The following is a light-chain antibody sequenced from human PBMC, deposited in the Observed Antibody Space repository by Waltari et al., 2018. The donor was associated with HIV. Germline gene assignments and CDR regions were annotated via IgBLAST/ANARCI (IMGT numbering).Light chain of an antibody. V-gene: IGLV1-40*01. CDR2: GDS. CDR3: QSYDNHLSGLWV. Sequence: SVLTQPPSVSGAPVQWVTISCTGNNSNIGAGYDVNWYRQFPGSAPELVVYGDSIRPLGVPDRFSGSKSGVSASLDISGLQTEDEAAYYCQSYDNHLSGLWVFGGGTKLTVL. J-gene: IGLJ3*02. CDR1: NSNIGAGYD.